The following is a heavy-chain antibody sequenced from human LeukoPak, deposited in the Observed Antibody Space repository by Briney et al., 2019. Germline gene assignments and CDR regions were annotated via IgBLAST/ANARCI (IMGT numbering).Heavy chain of an antibody. V-gene: IGHV3-30*03. CDR2: ISYDGSNK. Sequence: PGGSLRLSCAASGFTFSSYGMHWVRQAPGRGLEWVAVISYDGSNKYYADSVKGRFTISRDNAENTLYLQMNSLRAEDTAIYYCVMDMSGNYDYWGQGTLVTVSS. CDR1: GFTFSSYG. CDR3: VMDMSGNYDY. J-gene: IGHJ4*02. D-gene: IGHD4-11*01.